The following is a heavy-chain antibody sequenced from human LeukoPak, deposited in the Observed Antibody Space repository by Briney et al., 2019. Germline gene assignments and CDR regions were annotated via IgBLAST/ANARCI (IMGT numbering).Heavy chain of an antibody. CDR3: ARVPVLTAAAGTFDF. V-gene: IGHV3-48*03. D-gene: IGHD6-13*01. CDR1: GFPFSNYE. CDR2: ISSSGSSI. J-gene: IGHJ4*02. Sequence: PGGPLRLSCAASGFPFSNYEMNWVRQAPGKGLEWVSYISSSGSSIYYADSVKGRFTISRDNAKNSLYLQMNSLRAEDTAVYYCARVPVLTAAAGTFDFWGQGTLVTVSS.